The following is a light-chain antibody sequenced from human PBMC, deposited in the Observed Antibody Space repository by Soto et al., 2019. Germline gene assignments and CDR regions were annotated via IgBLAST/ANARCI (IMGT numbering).Light chain of an antibody. CDR2: EVS. J-gene: IGLJ1*01. Sequence: QSVLTQPPSASGSPGQSVAISCTGTSSDVGGYNYVSWYQQHPGKAPKLMIYEVSNRPSGVSNRFSGSKSGNTASLTISGLQAEDEADYYCSSYTSSSTTVFGTGTKLTVL. CDR3: SSYTSSSTTV. CDR1: SSDVGGYNY. V-gene: IGLV2-14*01.